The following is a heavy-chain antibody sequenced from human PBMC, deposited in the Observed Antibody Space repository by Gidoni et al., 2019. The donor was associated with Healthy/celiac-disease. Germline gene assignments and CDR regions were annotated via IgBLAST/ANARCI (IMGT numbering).Heavy chain of an antibody. CDR3: ARLWQWLVSRHDAFDI. D-gene: IGHD6-19*01. V-gene: IGHV4-34*01. J-gene: IGHJ3*02. Sequence: QVQLLQLGAGLLKPSETLSLTCAVYGGSFSGYYWSWIRQPPGKGLEWIGEINHSGSTNYNPSLKSRVTISVDTSKNQFSLKLSSVTAADTAVYYCARLWQWLVSRHDAFDIWGQGTMVTVSS. CDR1: GGSFSGYY. CDR2: INHSGST.